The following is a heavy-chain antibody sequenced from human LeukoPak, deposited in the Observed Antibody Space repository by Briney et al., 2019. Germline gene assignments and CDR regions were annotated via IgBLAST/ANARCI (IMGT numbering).Heavy chain of an antibody. CDR3: PKNGYSSGWYLYYFDY. CDR1: GLSFDRSG. D-gene: IGHD6-19*01. J-gene: IGHJ4*02. Sequence: GGSLRLSCAACGLSFDRSGMHWVRQAPGKGLEGVAGMSYYGKKKYYADSVRGRCTVSRDNAMKTLYLQMHRLRTEDTAVYYCPKNGYSSGWYLYYFDYWGQGALVTAS. CDR2: MSYYGKKK. V-gene: IGHV3-30*18.